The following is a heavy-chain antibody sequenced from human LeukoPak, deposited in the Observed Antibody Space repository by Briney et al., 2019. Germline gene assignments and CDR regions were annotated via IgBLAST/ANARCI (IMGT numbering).Heavy chain of an antibody. V-gene: IGHV4-59*01. J-gene: IGHJ4*02. CDR3: ARVGSSGWYALYYFDY. D-gene: IGHD6-19*01. CDR2: IYYSGST. CDR1: GGSISSYY. Sequence: SETLPLTCTVSGGSISSYYWSWIRQPPGKGLEWIGYIYYSGSTNYNPSLKSRVTISVDTSKNQFSLKLSSVTAADTAMYYCARVGSSGWYALYYFDYWGQGTLVTVSS.